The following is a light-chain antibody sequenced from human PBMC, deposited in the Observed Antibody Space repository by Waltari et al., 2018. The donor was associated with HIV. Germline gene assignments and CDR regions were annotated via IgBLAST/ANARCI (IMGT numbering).Light chain of an antibody. J-gene: IGLJ3*02. CDR1: TNDVGRYEY. V-gene: IGLV2-14*03. CDR2: DVT. CDR3: NSYTSTDRWV. Sequence: QSDLTQPASVSGSPGQSITISCTGATNDVGRYEYVSWYQKHPGKAPKRLIYDVTYRPSGVSTRFSGSQAGHTASLSVSGLQAEDEADYYCNSYTSTDRWVYGGGTKLTVL.